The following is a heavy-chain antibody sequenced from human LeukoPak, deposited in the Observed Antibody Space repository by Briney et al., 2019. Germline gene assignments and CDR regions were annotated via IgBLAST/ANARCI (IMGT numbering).Heavy chain of an antibody. CDR3: ARGRVGNYFDY. V-gene: IGHV4-59*01. J-gene: IGHJ4*02. CDR1: GGSISSYY. D-gene: IGHD1-26*01. CDR2: IYYSGST. Sequence: SETLSLTCTVSGGSISSYYWSWIRQPPGKGLEWIGYIYYSGSTNYNPSLESRVTISVDTSKNQFSLKLSSVTAADTAVYYCARGRVGNYFDYWGQGTLVTVSS.